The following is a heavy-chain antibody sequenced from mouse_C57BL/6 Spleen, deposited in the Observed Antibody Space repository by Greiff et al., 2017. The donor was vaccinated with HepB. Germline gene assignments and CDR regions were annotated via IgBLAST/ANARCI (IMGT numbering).Heavy chain of an antibody. Sequence: VQLQQPGAELVRPGSSVKLSCKASGYTFTSYWMHWVKQRPIQGLEWIGNIDPSDSETHYNQKFKDKATLTVDKSSSTAYMQLSSLTSEDSAVYYCARSGGLRGYFGVWGTGTTVTVSS. CDR2: IDPSDSET. J-gene: IGHJ1*03. D-gene: IGHD1-1*01. V-gene: IGHV1-52*01. CDR3: ARSGGLRGYFGV. CDR1: GYTFTSYW.